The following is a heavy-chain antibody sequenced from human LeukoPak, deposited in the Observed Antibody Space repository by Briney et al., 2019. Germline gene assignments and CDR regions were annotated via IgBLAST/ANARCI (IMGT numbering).Heavy chain of an antibody. V-gene: IGHV4-30-2*01. J-gene: IGHJ6*04. CDR2: IYHSGST. CDR3: ARAAGPLYYYYGMDV. Sequence: SETLSLTCAVSGGSISSGGYSWSWIRQPPGKGLEWIGYIYHSGSTYYNPSLKSRVTISVDRSKNQFSLKLSSVTAADTAVYYCARAAGPLYYYYGMDVWGKGTTVTVPS. CDR1: GGSISSGGYS.